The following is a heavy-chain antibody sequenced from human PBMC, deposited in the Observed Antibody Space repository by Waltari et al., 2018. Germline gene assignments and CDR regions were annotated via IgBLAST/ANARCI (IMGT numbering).Heavy chain of an antibody. D-gene: IGHD2-15*01. CDR2: IYTSGST. V-gene: IGHV4-61*02. J-gene: IGHJ6*03. CDR3: ARGARRCSGGSCYYYYYYMDV. Sequence: QVQLQESGPGLVKPSQTLSLTCTVSGGSISSGSYYWSWIRQPAGKGLEWIGRIYTSGSTNSNPSPKRRVTISVDTSKNQFSLKLSSVTAADTAVYYCARGARRCSGGSCYYYYYYMDVWGKGTTVTVSS. CDR1: GGSISSGSYY.